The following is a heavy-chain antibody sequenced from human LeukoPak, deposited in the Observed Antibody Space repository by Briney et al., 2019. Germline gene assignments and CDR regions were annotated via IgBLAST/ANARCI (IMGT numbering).Heavy chain of an antibody. J-gene: IGHJ4*02. CDR1: GYTFTGYY. Sequence: ASVKVSCKASGYTFTGYYMHWVRQAPGQGLEWMGWINPNSGGTNYAQKFQGRVTMTRDTYISTAYMELSRLRSDDTAVYYCARGPQKYYYDSSGYYHTDFDYWGQGTLVTVSS. CDR2: INPNSGGT. CDR3: ARGPQKYYYDSSGYYHTDFDY. D-gene: IGHD3-22*01. V-gene: IGHV1-2*02.